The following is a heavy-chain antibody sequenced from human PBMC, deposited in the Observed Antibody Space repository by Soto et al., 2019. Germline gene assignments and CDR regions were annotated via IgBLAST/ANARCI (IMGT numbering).Heavy chain of an antibody. CDR2: INPSDGST. J-gene: IGHJ4*02. D-gene: IGHD5-12*01. V-gene: IGHV1-46*01. CDR3: ACSGYDSYSSAYFDY. Sequence: QVQLVQSGAEVKKPGASVKVSCRASGYSFTSYFMHWVRQAPGQGLDWMGLINPSDGSTTYSQKFQGRVTMTRDTSTSTVYMDLSSLRSEAPAVYYCACSGYDSYSSAYFDYWGPGTLVTVSS. CDR1: GYSFTSYF.